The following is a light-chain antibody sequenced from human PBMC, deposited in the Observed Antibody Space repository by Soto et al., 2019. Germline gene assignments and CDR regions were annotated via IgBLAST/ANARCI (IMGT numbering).Light chain of an antibody. CDR3: CSYAGAYTLV. CDR1: SSDVGGYIF. V-gene: IGLV2-11*01. CDR2: DVS. J-gene: IGLJ1*01. Sequence: QSALTQPRSVSGSPGQSVTISCTGTSSDVGGYIFVSWYQQHPGKAPKFMIYDVSKRPSGVPDRFSGSKSGNTASLTISGLQAEDEADYYCCSYAGAYTLVFGTGTKVTVL.